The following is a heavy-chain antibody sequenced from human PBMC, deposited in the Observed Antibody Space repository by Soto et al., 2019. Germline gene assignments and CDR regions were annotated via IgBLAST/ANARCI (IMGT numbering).Heavy chain of an antibody. D-gene: IGHD2-21*01. V-gene: IGHV1-8*01. Sequence: QVQLVQSGAEVKKPGASVKVSCKASGYTFTSYDINWVRQATGQGLEWMGWMNPNSGNTGCAQKFQGRVTMTRNTSISTAYMELSSLRSEDTAVYYCARVHYLASYYYYGIDVWGQGTTVTVSS. J-gene: IGHJ6*02. CDR3: ARVHYLASYYYYGIDV. CDR1: GYTFTSYD. CDR2: MNPNSGNT.